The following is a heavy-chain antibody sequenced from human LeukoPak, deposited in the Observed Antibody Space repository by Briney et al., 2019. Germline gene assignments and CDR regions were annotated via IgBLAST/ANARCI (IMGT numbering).Heavy chain of an antibody. CDR3: AKGPSGNPWYYFDY. CDR1: GFTFSSYA. CDR2: ISGSGGST. Sequence: SGGSLRLSCAASGFTFSSYAMSWVRQAPGKGLEWGSGISGSGGSTYYADSVKGLFSISRDNSKKTLYLQMNSLRAEDTAVYYCAKGPSGNPWYYFDYWGQGTLVTVSS. V-gene: IGHV3-23*01. D-gene: IGHD1-26*01. J-gene: IGHJ4*02.